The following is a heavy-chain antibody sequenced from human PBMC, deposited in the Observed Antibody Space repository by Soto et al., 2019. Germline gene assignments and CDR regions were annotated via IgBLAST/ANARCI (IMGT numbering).Heavy chain of an antibody. CDR3: AKDVSSGLLWFGEFDY. D-gene: IGHD3-10*01. V-gene: IGHV3-23*01. CDR2: ISGSGGST. CDR1: GFTFSSYA. J-gene: IGHJ4*02. Sequence: GGSLRLSCAASGFTFSSYAMSWVRQAPGKGLEWVSAISGSGGSTYYADSVKGRFTISRDNSKNTLYLQMNSLRAEDTAVYYCAKDVSSGLLWFGEFDYWGQGTLVTVSS.